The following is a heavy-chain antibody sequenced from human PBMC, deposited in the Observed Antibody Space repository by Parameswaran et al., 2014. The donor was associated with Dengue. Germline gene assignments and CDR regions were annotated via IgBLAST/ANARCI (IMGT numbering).Heavy chain of an antibody. D-gene: IGHD2-2*01. V-gene: IGHV3-23*01. Sequence: WIRQPPGKGLEWVSAISGSGGSTYYADSVKGRFTISRDNSKNTLYLQMNSLRAEDTAVYYCAKGYIVVVPAAIVQFDPWGPGNPGHRLH. J-gene: IGHJ5*02. CDR2: ISGSGGST. CDR3: AKGYIVVVPAAIVQFDP.